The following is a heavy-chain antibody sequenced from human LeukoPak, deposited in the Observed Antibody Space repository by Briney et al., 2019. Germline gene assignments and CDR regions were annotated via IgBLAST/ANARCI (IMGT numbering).Heavy chain of an antibody. CDR2: ISPDKGAT. Sequence: GASVKVSCKASGYTFTSYDINWVRRAPGQGLEWLGWISPDKGATKTAQKFRDRVIMTTDKSLATAYMEVINLTSDDTAVYFCTRSSWDCSSGSCYTNMNFDHWGQGSLVTVSS. CDR3: TRSSWDCSSGSCYTNMNFDH. J-gene: IGHJ4*02. CDR1: GYTFTSYD. V-gene: IGHV1-2*02. D-gene: IGHD2-15*01.